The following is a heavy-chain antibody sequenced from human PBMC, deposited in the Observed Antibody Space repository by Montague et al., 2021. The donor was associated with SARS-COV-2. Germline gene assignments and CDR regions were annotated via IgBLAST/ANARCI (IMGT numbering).Heavy chain of an antibody. CDR3: ARDLAVDY. J-gene: IGHJ4*02. CDR2: ISSSGTTL. Sequence: FLRLSCAASGFTFRDYYMNWIRQAPGEGLEWVSSISSSGTTLYYASSVKGRFTISRDNAKNSLYLQMNSLRAEDTAVYYCARDLAVDYWGQGTLVTVSS. V-gene: IGHV3-11*01. CDR1: GFTFRDYY.